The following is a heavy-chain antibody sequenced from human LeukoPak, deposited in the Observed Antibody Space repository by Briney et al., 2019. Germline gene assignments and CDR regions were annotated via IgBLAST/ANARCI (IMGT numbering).Heavy chain of an antibody. CDR2: MNPNSGNT. CDR3: ASLPYYFIAAAGTVNPGGMADV. J-gene: IGHJ6*02. CDR1: GYTFTSYD. Sequence: EASVKVSCTASGYTFTSYDTNWVRQATGQGLEWMGWMNPNSGNTGYAQKFQGRVTMTRNTSISTAYTELSSLRSEDTAVYYCASLPYYFIAAAGTVNPGGMADVWGQGTTVTVSS. D-gene: IGHD6-13*01. V-gene: IGHV1-8*01.